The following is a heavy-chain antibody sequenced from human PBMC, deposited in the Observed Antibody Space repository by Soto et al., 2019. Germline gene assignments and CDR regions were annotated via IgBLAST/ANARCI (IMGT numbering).Heavy chain of an antibody. V-gene: IGHV3-7*01. CDR3: AKDLHDPVY. CDR1: GFTFSSYW. Sequence: SGGSLRLSCAASGFTFSSYWMTWVRQAPGKGLEWVATIKQDGSDTYYVDSVKGRFTISRDNAKNSLYLQMHSLRAEDTAVYYFAKDLHDPVYWGQGTLVTVSS. CDR2: IKQDGSDT. J-gene: IGHJ4*02. D-gene: IGHD1-1*01.